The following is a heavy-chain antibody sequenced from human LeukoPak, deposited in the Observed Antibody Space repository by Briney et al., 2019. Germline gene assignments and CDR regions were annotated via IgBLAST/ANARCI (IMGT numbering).Heavy chain of an antibody. V-gene: IGHV1-69*15. CDR1: GGTFSRNA. J-gene: IGHJ3*02. CDR2: IIPMFNTI. Sequence: APVKVSCKASGGTFSRNAISWVRQAPGQGLEWMGRIIPMFNTINYAQKLQGRVTITSDESTSTVYMELSSLRSDDTAIYYCARDVTGTPLAFDIWGQGTMLTVSS. CDR3: ARDVTGTPLAFDI. D-gene: IGHD2-21*02.